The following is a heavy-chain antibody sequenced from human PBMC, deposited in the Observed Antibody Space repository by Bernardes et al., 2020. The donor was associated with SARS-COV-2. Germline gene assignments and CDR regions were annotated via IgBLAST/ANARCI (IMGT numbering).Heavy chain of an antibody. CDR1: GFTFSSYG. D-gene: IGHD1-20*01. CDR2: ISGGCGST. V-gene: IGHV3-23*01. Sequence: GGTLRLSCAASGFTFSSYGMSWVRQAPGKGLEWVSGISGGCGSTYYTDSVKGRFTISRDNSKNTLYLQMNSLIAEDTAIYYCAKYISPGITDTFDYWGQGTLVTVSS. J-gene: IGHJ4*02. CDR3: AKYISPGITDTFDY.